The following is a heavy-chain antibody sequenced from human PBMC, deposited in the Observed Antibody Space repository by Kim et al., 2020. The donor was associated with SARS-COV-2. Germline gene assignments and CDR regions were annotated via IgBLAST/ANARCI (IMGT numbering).Heavy chain of an antibody. V-gene: IGHV1-2*02. D-gene: IGHD5-18*01. Sequence: ASVKVSCKAPEYSFIGYYIHWVRQAPGQGPEWMGWSNTNSGDTKYAQKFQGRVTMTRDTSISTAYLELSRLRSDDTAMYYCAKSYGQRNHFFDPWGPGTL. J-gene: IGHJ5*02. CDR3: AKSYGQRNHFFDP. CDR1: EYSFIGYY. CDR2: SNTNSGDT.